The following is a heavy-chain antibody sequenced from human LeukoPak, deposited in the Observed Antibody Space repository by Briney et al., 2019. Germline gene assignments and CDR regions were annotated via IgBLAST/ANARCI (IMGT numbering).Heavy chain of an antibody. V-gene: IGHV3-11*01. CDR2: ISSSGTSI. D-gene: IGHD4-23*01. CDR1: GLTFRDHY. J-gene: IGHJ5*02. Sequence: GGSLRLSCAASGLTFRDHYMSWIRQAPGKGQEWGAYISSSGTSIQYADSVKGRFTLSRDVATNSLFLQMNSRRAEGPAVYYCATCIGNTDCKWFDPWGQGALVTVSA. CDR3: ATCIGNTDCKWFDP.